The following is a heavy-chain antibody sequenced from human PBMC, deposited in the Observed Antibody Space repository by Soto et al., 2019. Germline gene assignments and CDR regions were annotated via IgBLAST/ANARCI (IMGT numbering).Heavy chain of an antibody. D-gene: IGHD3-10*01. J-gene: IGHJ3*01. CDR1: GGSISSYY. CDR3: ARVWGGAFDL. CDR2: IYYSGST. V-gene: IGHV4-59*01. Sequence: QVQLQESGPGLVKPSETLSLTCTVSGGSISSYYWSWIRQPPGKGLEWIGYIYYSGSTNYNPSLQTRGTRSVDTSKTQFSLKLSSVTAADTAVYYCARVWGGAFDLWGQGTMVTVSS.